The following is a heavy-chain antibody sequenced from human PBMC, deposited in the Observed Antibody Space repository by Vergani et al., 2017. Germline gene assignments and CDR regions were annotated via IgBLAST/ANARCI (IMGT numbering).Heavy chain of an antibody. CDR1: GFTVSDNY. D-gene: IGHD3-22*01. J-gene: IGHJ4*02. Sequence: ELHLVQSGGGLVQPGESLRLSCAPSGFTVSDNYMTWVRQAPGKGLEWVSIIYTDGTTAYAASVKGRFTISRDDSKNTLFLDMNNLRPEDTAVYYCSLGVMDFYDPSGHEARDCWGQGTLVTVSS. CDR2: IYTDGTT. CDR3: SLGVMDFYDPSGHEARDC. V-gene: IGHV3-66*02.